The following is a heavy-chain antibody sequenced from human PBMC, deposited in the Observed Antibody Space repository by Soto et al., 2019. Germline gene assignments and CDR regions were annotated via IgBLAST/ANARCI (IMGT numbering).Heavy chain of an antibody. CDR3: ARGLLKYYYDSSGYQ. CDR2: IDPSDSYT. D-gene: IGHD3-22*01. V-gene: IGHV5-10-1*01. CDR1: GYGFTSYW. Sequence: GESLKISCKGSGYGFTSYWISWVRQMPGKGLEWMGRIDPSDSYTNYSPSFQGHVTISADKSISTAYLQWSSLKASDTAMYYCARGLLKYYYDSSGYQWGQGTLVTVSS. J-gene: IGHJ4*02.